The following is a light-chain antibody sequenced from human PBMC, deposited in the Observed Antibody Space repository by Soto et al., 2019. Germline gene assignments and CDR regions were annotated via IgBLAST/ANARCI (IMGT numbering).Light chain of an antibody. V-gene: IGLV2-14*03. Sequence: QSALTQPASVSGSPGQSITISCTGTSSDVGAYNHVSWYQQYPGRAPKLTIFDVSNRPSGVSNRFSGSKSGNTASLTISGLQAEDEADYHCSSYSNSSTPFLFGSGTKLTVL. J-gene: IGLJ1*01. CDR3: SSYSNSSTPFL. CDR2: DVS. CDR1: SSDVGAYNH.